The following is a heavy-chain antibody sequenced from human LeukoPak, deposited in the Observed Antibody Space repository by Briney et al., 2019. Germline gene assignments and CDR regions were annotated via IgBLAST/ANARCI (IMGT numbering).Heavy chain of an antibody. D-gene: IGHD5-24*01. J-gene: IGHJ4*02. CDR1: SCSISSGVYY. CDR3: ARGVRWLQLSYFDY. V-gene: IGHV4-31*03. CDR2: TYYSGST. Sequence: SQTLSLTCPVSSCSISSGVYYWSWIRQHPGKGLECIGYTYYSGSTYYNPSLKSRVTISVDTSKNQFSLKLCSVTAADTAVYYCARGVRWLQLSYFDYWGQGTLVTVSS.